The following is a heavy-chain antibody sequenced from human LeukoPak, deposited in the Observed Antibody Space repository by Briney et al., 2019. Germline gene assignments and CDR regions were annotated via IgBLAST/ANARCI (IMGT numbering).Heavy chain of an antibody. J-gene: IGHJ4*02. D-gene: IGHD2-2*01. CDR3: ARDGACSSTSCQNFDY. CDR1: GYTFTVYY. V-gene: IGHV1-2*02. Sequence: ASVTVSYMASGYTFTVYYILWVRPTPGQGLECMGWINPNSGDTNYAQKFQGRVTMTRDTSISTAYMELNRLTSDDTAVYYCARDGACSSTSCQNFDYWGQGTLVTVSS. CDR2: INPNSGDT.